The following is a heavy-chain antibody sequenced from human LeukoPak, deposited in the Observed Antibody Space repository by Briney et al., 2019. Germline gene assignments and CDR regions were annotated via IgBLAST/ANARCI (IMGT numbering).Heavy chain of an antibody. J-gene: IGHJ4*02. D-gene: IGHD6-19*01. CDR3: ARHRGSSGWYYFDY. CDR2: IYSGSP. CDR1: GGSIRSYY. Sequence: PSETLSLTCTVSGGSIRSYYWSWIRQPPGKGLEWIGHIYSGSPKYNPSLESRVTISVDTSKNQFSLKLSSVTAADTAVYYCARHRGSSGWYYFDYWGQGTLVAVSS. V-gene: IGHV4-59*08.